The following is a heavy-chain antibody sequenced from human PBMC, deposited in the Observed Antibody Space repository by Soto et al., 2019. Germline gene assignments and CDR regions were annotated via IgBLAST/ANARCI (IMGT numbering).Heavy chain of an antibody. J-gene: IGHJ4*02. Sequence: PSETLSLTCYVSGGSINNYYWSWVRQPPGKGLEWIGYIYYSGTHNYSPSLESRLTISVDTSKNQFSLSLSSVTAADTAVYYCARVQMATLYFDHWGQGTLVTVSS. D-gene: IGHD5-12*01. CDR3: ARVQMATLYFDH. CDR2: IYYSGTH. CDR1: GGSINNYY. V-gene: IGHV4-59*01.